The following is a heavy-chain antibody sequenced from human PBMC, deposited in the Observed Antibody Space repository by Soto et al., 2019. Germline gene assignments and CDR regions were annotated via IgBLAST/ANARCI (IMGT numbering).Heavy chain of an antibody. CDR1: GFTFSNAW. V-gene: IGHV3-15*01. CDR2: IKSKTDGGTT. J-gene: IGHJ4*02. CDR3: TTVGDYVWGSYRHLGGGDFDY. D-gene: IGHD3-16*02. Sequence: EVQLVESGGGLVKPGGSLRLSCAASGFTFSNAWMSWVRQAPGKGLEWVGRIKSKTDGGTTDYAAPVKGRFTISRDDSKNTLYLQMNSLKTEDTAVYYCTTVGDYVWGSYRHLGGGDFDYWGQGTLVTVSS.